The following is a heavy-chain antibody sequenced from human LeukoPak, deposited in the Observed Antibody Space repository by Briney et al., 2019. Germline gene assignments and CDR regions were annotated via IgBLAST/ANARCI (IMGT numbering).Heavy chain of an antibody. D-gene: IGHD6-13*01. CDR2: IVVGSGNT. CDR1: GFTFTSSA. V-gene: IGHV1-58*01. J-gene: IGHJ4*02. Sequence: SVKVSCKASGFTFTSSAVQWVRQARGQRLEWIGWIVVGSGNTNYAQKFQERVTITRDMSTSTAYMELSSLRSEDTAVYYRAADGPYSSSWNTGASDYWGQGTLVTVSS. CDR3: AADGPYSSSWNTGASDY.